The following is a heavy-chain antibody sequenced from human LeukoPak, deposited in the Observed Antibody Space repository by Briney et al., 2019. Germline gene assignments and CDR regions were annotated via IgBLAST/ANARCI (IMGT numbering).Heavy chain of an antibody. CDR2: IYYSGST. CDR1: GGSISSYY. J-gene: IGHJ3*02. Sequence: SQTLSLTCTVSGGSISSYYWSWIRQPPGKGLEWIGYIYYSGSTNYNPSLKSRVTISVDTSKNQFSLKLSSVTAADTAVYYCARGADRAFDIWGQGTMVTVSS. CDR3: ARGADRAFDI. D-gene: IGHD3-16*01. V-gene: IGHV4-59*01.